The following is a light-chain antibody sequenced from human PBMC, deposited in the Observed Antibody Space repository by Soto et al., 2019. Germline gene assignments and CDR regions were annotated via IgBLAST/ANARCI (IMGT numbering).Light chain of an antibody. CDR3: QQYNNWPRT. V-gene: IGKV3-15*01. CDR1: QSISSD. CDR2: GAS. J-gene: IGKJ2*01. Sequence: ETVMTQSPATLSVSPGERATLSCRASQSISSDLAWYQQKPDQAPRLLIYGASTTATGIPGRFSGSGSGREFTLTISSLQSEDFAVYYCQQYNNWPRTFGQGTKLEIK.